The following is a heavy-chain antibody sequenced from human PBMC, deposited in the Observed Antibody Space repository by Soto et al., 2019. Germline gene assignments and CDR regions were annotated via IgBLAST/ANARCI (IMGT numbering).Heavy chain of an antibody. V-gene: IGHV3-9*01. J-gene: IGHJ6*03. CDR1: GFTFDDYA. CDR3: AKGKDYYYYYMDV. CDR2: ISWNSGSI. Sequence: DVQLVESGGGLVQPGRSLRLSCAASGFTFDDYAMHWVRQAPGKGLEWVSGISWNSGSIGYADSVKGRFTISRDNAKNSLYLQMNSLRAEDTALYYCAKGKDYYYYYMDVWGKGTTVTVSS.